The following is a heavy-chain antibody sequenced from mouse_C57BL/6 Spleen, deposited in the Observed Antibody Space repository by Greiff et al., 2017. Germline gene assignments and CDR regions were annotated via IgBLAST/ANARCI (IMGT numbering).Heavy chain of an antibody. V-gene: IGHV2-4*01. J-gene: IGHJ3*01. CDR2: IWSGGST. CDR3: AKGYDYGFAY. CDR1: GFSLTSYG. Sequence: VQLKESGPGLVQPSQSLSITCTVSGFSLTSYGVHWVRQPPGKGLEWLGVIWSGGSTDYNAAFISRLSISKDNSKSQVFFKMNSLQADDTVIYYCAKGYDYGFAYWGQGTLVTVSA. D-gene: IGHD2-4*01.